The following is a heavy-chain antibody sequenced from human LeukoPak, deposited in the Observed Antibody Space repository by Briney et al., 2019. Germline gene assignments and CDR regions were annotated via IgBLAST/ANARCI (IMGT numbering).Heavy chain of an antibody. CDR1: GGSVSSDSHC. J-gene: IGHJ4*02. V-gene: IGHV4-61*01. CDR2: IYHTGSA. CDR3: ARGRSL. D-gene: IGHD1-26*01. Sequence: SETLSLTCTVSGGSVSSDSHCWSWIRQTPGKGLGWIGWIYHTGSANYNPSLKSRVTISVDTSKNQFFLKLNSVTAADTAVYYCARGRSLWGQGTLVTVSS.